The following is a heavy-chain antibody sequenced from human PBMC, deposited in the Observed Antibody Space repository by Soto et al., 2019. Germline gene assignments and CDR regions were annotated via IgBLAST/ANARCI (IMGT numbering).Heavy chain of an antibody. CDR1: GYTFSNFW. CDR2: IDPSDSSI. J-gene: IGHJ6*02. V-gene: IGHV5-10-1*01. Sequence: PGESLKISCKGSGYTFSNFWISWVRQMPGKGLEWMGAIDPSDSSINYNPSFQGHVTISTDKSISTAYLQWSSLRASDTAMYYCARRGRRFIMVRGVEVVVQNGMDVWGQGTTVTVSS. CDR3: ARRGRRFIMVRGVEVVVQNGMDV. D-gene: IGHD3-10*01.